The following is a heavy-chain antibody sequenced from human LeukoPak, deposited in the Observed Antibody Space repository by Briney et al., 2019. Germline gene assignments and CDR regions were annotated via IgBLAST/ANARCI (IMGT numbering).Heavy chain of an antibody. Sequence: ETLSLTCSVSGDSVSSNNYYWGWVRQAPGKGLEWVANIKQDGSEKYYVDSVKGRFTISRDNAKNSLYLQMNSLRAEDTAVYYCAGEEAAYVWGSYRQNYFAYWGQGTLVTVSS. D-gene: IGHD3-16*02. CDR3: AGEEAAYVWGSYRQNYFAY. J-gene: IGHJ4*02. CDR2: IKQDGSEK. V-gene: IGHV3-7*01. CDR1: GDSVSSNNYY.